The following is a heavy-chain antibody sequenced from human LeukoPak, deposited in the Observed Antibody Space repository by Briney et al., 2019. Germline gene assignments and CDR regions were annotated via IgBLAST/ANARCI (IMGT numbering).Heavy chain of an antibody. Sequence: GGSLRLSCAASGFTFSSYSMNWVRQAPGKGLEWVSSISSSSSYIYYADSVKGRFTISRDNAKNSLYLQMNSLRAEDTAVYYCTRIPSSTSSWYYFDYWGQGTLVTVSS. CDR3: TRIPSSTSSWYYFDY. J-gene: IGHJ4*02. CDR2: ISSSSSYI. CDR1: GFTFSSYS. V-gene: IGHV3-21*01. D-gene: IGHD6-13*01.